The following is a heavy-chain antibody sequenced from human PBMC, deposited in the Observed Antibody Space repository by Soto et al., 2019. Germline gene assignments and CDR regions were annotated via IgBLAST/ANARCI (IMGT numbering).Heavy chain of an antibody. D-gene: IGHD3-3*01. V-gene: IGHV1-18*01. CDR3: ARARAGPSFWSGYYTGSEYFQH. CDR2: ISAYNGNT. J-gene: IGHJ1*01. Sequence: ASVKVSCKASGYTFTSYGISWVRQAPGQGLEWMGWISAYNGNTNYAQKLQGRVTMTTDTSTSTAYMELRSLRSDDTAVYYCARARAGPSFWSGYYTGSEYFQHWGQGPLVTVSS. CDR1: GYTFTSYG.